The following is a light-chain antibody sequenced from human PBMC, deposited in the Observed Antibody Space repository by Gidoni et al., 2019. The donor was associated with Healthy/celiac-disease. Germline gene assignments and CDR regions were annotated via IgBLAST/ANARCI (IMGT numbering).Light chain of an antibody. Sequence: EIVMTQSPATLSVSPGERATLSCRASQSVSSHVAWYQQKPGQAPRLLIYGASTRATGIPARFSGSGSGTEFTFTISSLQSEDFAVYYCQQYHNWPPYTFGQXTKLEIK. J-gene: IGKJ2*01. CDR3: QQYHNWPPYT. V-gene: IGKV3-15*01. CDR2: GAS. CDR1: QSVSSH.